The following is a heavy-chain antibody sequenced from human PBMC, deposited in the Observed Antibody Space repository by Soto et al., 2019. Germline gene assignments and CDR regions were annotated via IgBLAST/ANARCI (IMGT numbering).Heavy chain of an antibody. Sequence: GGSLRLSXAASGFTFSSYWMSWVRQAPGKGLEWVANIKQDGSEKYYVDSVKGRFTISRDNAKNSLYLQMNSLRAEDTAVYYCARESSYDFWSGYYPYYYYGMDVWGQGTTVTAP. D-gene: IGHD3-3*01. V-gene: IGHV3-7*03. J-gene: IGHJ6*02. CDR3: ARESSYDFWSGYYPYYYYGMDV. CDR2: IKQDGSEK. CDR1: GFTFSSYW.